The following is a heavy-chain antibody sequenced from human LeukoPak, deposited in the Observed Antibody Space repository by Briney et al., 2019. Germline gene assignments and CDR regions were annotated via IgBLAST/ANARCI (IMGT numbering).Heavy chain of an antibody. D-gene: IGHD7-27*01. J-gene: IGHJ4*02. Sequence: GGTLSLSCAASGFSFSSYGVHWVRQAPGKGLEWVAFIRFDGSKTYYADYVKGRFTIYGDNSKNTLYLQMNSLRVEDTCVYYCARGYGESHFDSWGRGSLVTVSS. CDR2: IRFDGSKT. CDR3: ARGYGESHFDS. CDR1: GFSFSSYG. V-gene: IGHV3-30*02.